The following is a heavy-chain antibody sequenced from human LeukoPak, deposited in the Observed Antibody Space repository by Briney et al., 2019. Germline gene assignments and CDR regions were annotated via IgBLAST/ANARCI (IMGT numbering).Heavy chain of an antibody. CDR1: GFTFSSYE. CDR3: ARIYDSSDY. V-gene: IGHV3-48*03. Sequence: GGSLRLSCAASGFTFSSYEMNWVRQAPGRGLEWVSYISSSGSTIYYADSVKGRFTISRDNAKNSLYLQMNSLRAEDTAVYYCARIYDSSDYWGQGTLVTVSS. J-gene: IGHJ4*02. CDR2: ISSSGSTI. D-gene: IGHD3-22*01.